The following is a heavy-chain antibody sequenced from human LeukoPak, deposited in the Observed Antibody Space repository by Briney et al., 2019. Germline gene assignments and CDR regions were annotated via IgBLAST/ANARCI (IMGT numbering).Heavy chain of an antibody. CDR1: GITFSTSG. D-gene: IGHD3-3*01. CDR3: AKVPYYDFWSGPDY. V-gene: IGHV3-23*01. Sequence: GGSLRLSCVASGITFSTSGMHWVRQDPGKGLEWVSAISGSGGSTYYADSVKGRFTISRDNSKNTLYLQMNSLRAEDTAVYYCAKVPYYDFWSGPDYWGQGTLVTVSS. J-gene: IGHJ4*02. CDR2: ISGSGGST.